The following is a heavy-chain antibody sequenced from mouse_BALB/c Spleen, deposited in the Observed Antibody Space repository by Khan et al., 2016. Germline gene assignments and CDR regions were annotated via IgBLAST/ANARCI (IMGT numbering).Heavy chain of an antibody. V-gene: IGHV1-80*01. CDR3: ARSTPFAS. Sequence: QVQLQQSGAELVRPGSSVKISCKASGYGFSGYWMNWVKQRPGQGLEWIGQIYPGDGDTNYNGKFKGKAKLTADKSSSTAYMQLSSLTSEDSAVYFCARSTPFASWGQGTLVTVSA. CDR1: GYGFSGYW. J-gene: IGHJ3*01. CDR2: IYPGDGDT.